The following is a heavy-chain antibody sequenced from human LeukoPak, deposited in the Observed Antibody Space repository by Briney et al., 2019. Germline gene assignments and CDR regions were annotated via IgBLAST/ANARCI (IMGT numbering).Heavy chain of an antibody. D-gene: IGHD6-13*01. CDR3: ARGPRAAADDY. CDR2: INAYNGNT. CDR1: GYTFINFA. V-gene: IGHV1-3*01. Sequence: ASVKVSCKASGYTFINFAINWGRQAPGQRPEWMGWINAYNGNTKYSQKFQDRVTITRDASASTAYMELTNLTSEDTAVYYCARGPRAAADDYWGQGSLVTVSS. J-gene: IGHJ4*02.